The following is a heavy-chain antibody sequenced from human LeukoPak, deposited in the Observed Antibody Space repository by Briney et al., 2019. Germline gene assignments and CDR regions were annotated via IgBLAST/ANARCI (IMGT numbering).Heavy chain of an antibody. CDR2: IYYSGST. CDR3: ARGLWFGELDY. V-gene: IGHV4-59*08. J-gene: IGHJ4*02. Sequence: SETLSLTCTVSGGSISNYYWSRIRQPPGKGLEWIGYIYYSGSTNYNPSLKSRVTISVDTSKKQFSLKLSSVTAADTAVYYCARGLWFGELDYWGQGTLVTVSS. CDR1: GGSISNYY. D-gene: IGHD3-10*01.